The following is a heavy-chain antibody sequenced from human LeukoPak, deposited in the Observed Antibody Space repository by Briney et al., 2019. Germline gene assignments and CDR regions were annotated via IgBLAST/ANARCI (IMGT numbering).Heavy chain of an antibody. CDR1: EYA. CDR2: ISWSSDNI. J-gene: IGHJ4*02. V-gene: IGHV3-9*01. D-gene: IGHD1-26*01. CDR3: ASSGSYAH. Sequence: GGSLRLSCVEEYAMHWVRQRPGKGPEWVSGISWSSDNIGYADSVKGRFTISRDNAKNSLYLQMNSLRAEDTAVYYCASSGSYAHWGQGTLVPVS.